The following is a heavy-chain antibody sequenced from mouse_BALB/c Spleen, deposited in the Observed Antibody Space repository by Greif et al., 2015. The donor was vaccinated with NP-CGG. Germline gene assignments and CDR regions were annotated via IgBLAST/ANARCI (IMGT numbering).Heavy chain of an antibody. CDR1: GFTFSSYA. CDR2: ISSGGGT. D-gene: IGHD1-1*01. Sequence: EVQVVESGGGLVKPGGSLKLSCAASGFTFSSYAMSWVRQTPEKRLEWVASISSGGGTYYPDSVKGRFTISRDNARNILYLQMSSLRSEDTAMYYCARAVVATDYAMDYWGQGTSVTISS. J-gene: IGHJ4*01. V-gene: IGHV5-6-5*01. CDR3: ARAVVATDYAMDY.